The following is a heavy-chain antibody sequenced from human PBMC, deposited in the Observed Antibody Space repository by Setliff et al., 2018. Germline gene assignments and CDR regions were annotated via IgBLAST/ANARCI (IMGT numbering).Heavy chain of an antibody. CDR2: ISDTNNFI. CDR1: GFTFGHYN. D-gene: IGHD4-4*01. V-gene: IGHV3-21*01. Sequence: PGGSLRLSCTASGFTFGHYNMNWVRQAPGKGLEWVSSISDTNNFIYYAASVKGRFPISRDTAKNSLYLRMNNLRAEDTALYSWARDGVSYTMDVWGQGTTVTVSS. J-gene: IGHJ6*02. CDR3: ARDGVSYTMDV.